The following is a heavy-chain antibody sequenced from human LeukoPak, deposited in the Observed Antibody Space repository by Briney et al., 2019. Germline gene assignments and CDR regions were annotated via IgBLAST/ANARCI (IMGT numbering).Heavy chain of an antibody. CDR3: AKDMWSGSTNAFNI. CDR2: ISGSGAST. CDR1: GFTFSSQA. V-gene: IGHV3-23*01. Sequence: GGSLRLSCAASGFTFSSQAMSWVRQAPGKGLEWVSGISGSGASTYYPDSAKGRFTISRDNSKSTLYLQMNSLRAEDTAVYYCAKDMWSGSTNAFNIWGQGTMVTGSS. J-gene: IGHJ3*02. D-gene: IGHD3-3*01.